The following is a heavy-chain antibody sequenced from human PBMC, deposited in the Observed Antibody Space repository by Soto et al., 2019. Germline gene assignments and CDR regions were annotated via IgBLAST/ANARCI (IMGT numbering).Heavy chain of an antibody. CDR3: ASRRLERCSGGSCYSNW. CDR1: GFTFSSYW. D-gene: IGHD2-15*01. Sequence: EVQLVESGGGLVQPGGSLRLSCAASGFTFSSYWMHWVRQAPGKGLVWVSRINSDGSSTSYADSVKGRFTISRDNAKNTLYLQMNSLRAEDTAVYYCASRRLERCSGGSCYSNWWGQGTLVTVSS. CDR2: INSDGSST. J-gene: IGHJ4*02. V-gene: IGHV3-74*01.